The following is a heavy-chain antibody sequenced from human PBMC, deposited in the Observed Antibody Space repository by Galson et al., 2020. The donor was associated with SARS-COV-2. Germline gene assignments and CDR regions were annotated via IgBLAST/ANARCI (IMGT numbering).Heavy chain of an antibody. CDR3: AKQGVNMIMGVTVPGWYFDL. CDR1: GYSVSTTNY. Sequence: SETLSLTCTVSGYSVSTTNYWGWVRQPPGRGLEWIGSVYPSGTTYYNPSLKSRVSISVDTSKNQFSLRLDSVTAADTALYYCAKQGVNMIMGVTVPGWYFDLWGRGTLVTVS. J-gene: IGHJ2*01. V-gene: IGHV4-38-2*02. CDR2: VYPSGTT. D-gene: IGHD3-22*01.